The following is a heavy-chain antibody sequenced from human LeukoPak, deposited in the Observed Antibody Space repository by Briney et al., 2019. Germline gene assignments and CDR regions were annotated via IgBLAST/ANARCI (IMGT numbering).Heavy chain of an antibody. J-gene: IGHJ5*02. D-gene: IGHD3-10*01. V-gene: IGHV3-30*04. CDR1: GFTFSSYA. Sequence: PGRSLRLSCAASGFTFSSYAMHWVRQAPGKGLEWVAVISYDGSNKYYADSVKGRFTISRDNSENTLYLQMHSLRAEDTAVYYCARDRRWFGTFDPWGQGTLVTVSS. CDR3: ARDRRWFGTFDP. CDR2: ISYDGSNK.